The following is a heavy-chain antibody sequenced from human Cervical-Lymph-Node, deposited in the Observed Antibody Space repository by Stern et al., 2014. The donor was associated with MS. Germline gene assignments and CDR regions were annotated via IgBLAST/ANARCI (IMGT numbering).Heavy chain of an antibody. V-gene: IGHV4-59*01. J-gene: IGHJ4*02. CDR2: IHSNGRT. D-gene: IGHD2-21*01. Sequence: QVQLQESGPGLVKPSETLSLTCSVSGASISNYYWSWLRQPPGKGLEWIAYIHSNGRTNYNPSLKSRVSISIDTSKSQYSLRLTSVTAADTAVYYCARDVVGYYFDSWGQGTLVTVSS. CDR1: GASISNYY. CDR3: ARDVVGYYFDS.